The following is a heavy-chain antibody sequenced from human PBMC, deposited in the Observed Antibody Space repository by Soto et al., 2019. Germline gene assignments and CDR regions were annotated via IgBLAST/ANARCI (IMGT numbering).Heavy chain of an antibody. CDR1: YTFTSYY. Sequence: YTFTSYYMHWVRQAPGQGLEWMGIINPSGGSTSYAQKFQGRVTMTRDTSTSTVYMELSSLRSEDTAVYYCARDWGSVMATISVGDYYYGMDVWGQGTTVTVS. D-gene: IGHD2-21*01. V-gene: IGHV1-46*01. CDR2: INPSGGST. CDR3: ARDWGSVMATISVGDYYYGMDV. J-gene: IGHJ6*02.